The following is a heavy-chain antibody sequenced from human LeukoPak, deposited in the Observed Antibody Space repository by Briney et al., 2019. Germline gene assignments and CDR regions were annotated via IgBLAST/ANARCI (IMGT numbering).Heavy chain of an antibody. V-gene: IGHV3-30*02. CDR2: IRYDGSNK. Sequence: GGSLRLSCAASGFTFSSYGMHWVRRAPGKGLERVAFIRYDGSNKYYADSVKGRFTISRDNSKNTLYLQMNSLRAEDTAVYYCAKVPDRSVYYFDYWGQGTLVTVSS. J-gene: IGHJ4*02. CDR1: GFTFSSYG. CDR3: AKVPDRSVYYFDY. D-gene: IGHD1-14*01.